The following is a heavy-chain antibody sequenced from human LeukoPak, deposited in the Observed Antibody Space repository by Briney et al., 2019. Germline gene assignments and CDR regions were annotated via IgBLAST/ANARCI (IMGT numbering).Heavy chain of an antibody. CDR2: ISSNGGST. CDR3: ARGGATSAYGMDV. D-gene: IGHD2-2*01. CDR1: VFTFSSYG. Sequence: PGGSLRLSCAASVFTFSSYGMHWVRQAPGKGLECLSAISSNGGSTYYANSVKGRFTISRDNSKNTLYLQMGSLRAEDMAVYYCARGGATSAYGMDVWGQGTTVTVSS. V-gene: IGHV3-64*01. J-gene: IGHJ6*02.